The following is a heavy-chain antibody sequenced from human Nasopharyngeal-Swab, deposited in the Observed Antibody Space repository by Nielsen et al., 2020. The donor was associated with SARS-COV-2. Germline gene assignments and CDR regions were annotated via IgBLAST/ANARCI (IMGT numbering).Heavy chain of an antibody. J-gene: IGHJ3*01. D-gene: IGHD2-15*01. V-gene: IGHV3-7*01. CDR1: GFTFSSLW. CDR2: INPDGSEK. Sequence: GESLKISCAASGFTFSSLWMSWVRQVPGKGLECVADINPDGSEKFYVDSVKGRFTISRDNAKNSMSLQMNSLRVEDTAVYYCARDWSRAADVWGQGTMVTVSS. CDR3: ARDWSRAADV.